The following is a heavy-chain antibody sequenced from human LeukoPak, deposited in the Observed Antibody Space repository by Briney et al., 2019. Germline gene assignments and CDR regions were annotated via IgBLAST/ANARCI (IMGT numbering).Heavy chain of an antibody. CDR1: GGTFSSYA. Sequence: SVKVSCKASGGTFSSYAISLVRQAPGQGLEWMGGIFPIFGTANYAQKFQGRVTITADESTSTAYMELSSLRSEDTAVYYCARGYSSSWPWRGNYYMDVWGKGTTVTVSS. V-gene: IGHV1-69*13. CDR3: ARGYSSSWPWRGNYYMDV. CDR2: IFPIFGTA. D-gene: IGHD6-13*01. J-gene: IGHJ6*03.